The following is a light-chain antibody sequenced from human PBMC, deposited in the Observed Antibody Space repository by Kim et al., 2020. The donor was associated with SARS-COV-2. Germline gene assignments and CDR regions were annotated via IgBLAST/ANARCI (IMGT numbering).Light chain of an antibody. J-gene: IGKJ1*01. V-gene: IGKV1-39*01. CDR2: AAS. CDR3: QQSYSFPRT. CDR1: QSISSH. Sequence: DIQMTQSPSSLSASVGDRVTITCRASQSISSHLNWYQQKPGKAPKLLIYAASSLQSGVPSRFSGSGSRTDFTLTISSLQPEDFATYYCQQSYSFPRTFGQGTKVDIK.